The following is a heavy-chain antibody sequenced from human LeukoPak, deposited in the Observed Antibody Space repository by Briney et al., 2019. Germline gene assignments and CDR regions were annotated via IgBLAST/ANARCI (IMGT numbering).Heavy chain of an antibody. J-gene: IGHJ4*02. Sequence: SETLSLTCAVYGGSFSGYYWSWIRQPPGKGLEWIGEINHSGSTNYNPSLKSRVTISVDTSKNQFSLKLSSVTAAGTAVYYCARVPGGYGSGSYRKYYFDYWGQGTLVTVSS. V-gene: IGHV4-34*01. CDR3: ARVPGGYGSGSYRKYYFDY. D-gene: IGHD3-10*01. CDR2: INHSGST. CDR1: GGSFSGYY.